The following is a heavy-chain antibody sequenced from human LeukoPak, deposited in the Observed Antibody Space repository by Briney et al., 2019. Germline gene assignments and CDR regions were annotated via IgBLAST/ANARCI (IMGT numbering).Heavy chain of an antibody. Sequence: GESLEPPFKGSGYSFTSYWIGWVRPKPGKGLEWMGIIFPGDSDTRYSPSIQGQVTISADKSISTAYLQWSSLKASDTAMYYCARRLTYDSRAYSCLDYWGQGALGTLSS. J-gene: IGHJ4*02. D-gene: IGHD3-22*01. CDR3: ARRLTYDSRAYSCLDY. CDR1: GYSFTSYW. CDR2: IFPGDSDT. V-gene: IGHV5-51*01.